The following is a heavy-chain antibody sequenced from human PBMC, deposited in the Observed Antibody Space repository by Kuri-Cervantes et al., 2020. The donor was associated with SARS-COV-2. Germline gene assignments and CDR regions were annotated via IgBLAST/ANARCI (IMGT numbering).Heavy chain of an antibody. CDR3: ARGGGDGYNYSDCYGMDV. Sequence: GGSLRLSCKASGYTFTSYAMHWVRQAPGQRLEWMGWINPGNGHTKYSQNFQGRFTLTRDTSASTAYMELSSLRSEDTAVYYCARGGGDGYNYSDCYGMDVWGQGTTVTVSS. J-gene: IGHJ6*02. D-gene: IGHD5-24*01. V-gene: IGHV1-3*01. CDR1: GYTFTSYA. CDR2: INPGNGHT.